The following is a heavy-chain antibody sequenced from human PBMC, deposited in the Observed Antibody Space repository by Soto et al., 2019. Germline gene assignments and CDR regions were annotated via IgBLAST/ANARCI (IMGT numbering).Heavy chain of an antibody. V-gene: IGHV1-18*01. CDR1: GYTFTSYG. CDR2: ISAYNGNT. D-gene: IGHD6-13*01. J-gene: IGHJ4*02. CDR3: ARVSPSSRAAEP. Sequence: QVQLVQSGAEVKKPGASVRVSCKTSGYTFTSYGISWVRQAPGQGLEWMGWISAYNGNTNYAQSLQGRVTMTTVTSTTTAYMELRSLKSDDTAVYYCARVSPSSRAAEPWGQGTLVTVS.